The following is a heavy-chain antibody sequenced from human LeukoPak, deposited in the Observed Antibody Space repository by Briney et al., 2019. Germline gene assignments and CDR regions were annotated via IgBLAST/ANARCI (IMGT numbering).Heavy chain of an antibody. D-gene: IGHD2-2*02. J-gene: IGHJ4*02. Sequence: RASVKVSCKASGYTFTSYGISWVRQAPRQGLEGMGWISAYNGNTNYAQKLQGRVTMTTDTSTSTAYMELRSLRSDDTAVYYCARDKVVWEDCCSTSCYTARRYFVYWGQGTLVTVSS. V-gene: IGHV1-18*01. CDR3: ARDKVVWEDCCSTSCYTARRYFVY. CDR2: ISAYNGNT. CDR1: GYTFTSYG.